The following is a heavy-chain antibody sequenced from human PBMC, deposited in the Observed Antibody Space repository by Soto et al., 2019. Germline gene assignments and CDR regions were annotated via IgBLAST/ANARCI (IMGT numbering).Heavy chain of an antibody. CDR1: GFTFSDFA. CDR3: AKEGYIDGDYLPLCD. V-gene: IGHV3-23*01. Sequence: EVQLLESGEGLAQPGGSLRLSCAGSGFTFSDFAMAWVRQAPGKGLEWVSAISDSDETTFYADSVKGRFTISRVTSKNTLYLQMNSLRSEDTAIYFCAKEGYIDGDYLPLCDWGQGILVTVSS. CDR2: ISDSDETT. D-gene: IGHD4-17*01. J-gene: IGHJ4*02.